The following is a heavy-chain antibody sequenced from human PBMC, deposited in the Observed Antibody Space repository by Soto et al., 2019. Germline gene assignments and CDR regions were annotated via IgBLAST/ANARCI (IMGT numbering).Heavy chain of an antibody. CDR3: ARDLGGYDLYGPDT. CDR2: INLNSGDT. Sequence: GASVKVSCKTSGDTFTDSSMHWVRQAPGQGLEWMGWINLNSGDTNYAEKFRGRVTMTRDTSIITAYMELTRLKSGDTAVYYCARDLGGYDLYGPDTWGQGTLVTVSS. V-gene: IGHV1-2*02. J-gene: IGHJ5*02. D-gene: IGHD5-12*01. CDR1: GDTFTDSS.